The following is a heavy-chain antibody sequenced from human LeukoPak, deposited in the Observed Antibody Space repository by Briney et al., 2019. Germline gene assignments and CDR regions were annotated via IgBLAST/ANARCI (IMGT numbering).Heavy chain of an antibody. CDR3: ARIVYSGSLGPLDY. D-gene: IGHD1-26*01. J-gene: IGHJ4*02. Sequence: ASVKVSCEASGYTFTSYGIIWVRQAPGQGLEWVGWIGAYSGNTNYAQKLQGRVTMTTDTSTSTAYMELRSLRSDDTALYFCARIVYSGSLGPLDYWGQGTLVTVSS. V-gene: IGHV1-18*01. CDR1: GYTFTSYG. CDR2: IGAYSGNT.